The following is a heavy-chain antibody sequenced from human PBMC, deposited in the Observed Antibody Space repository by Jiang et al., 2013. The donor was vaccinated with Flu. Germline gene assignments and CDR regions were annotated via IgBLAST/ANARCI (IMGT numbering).Heavy chain of an antibody. Sequence: SGPGLVKPSGTLSLTCAVSGGSISSSNWWSWVRQPPGKGLEWIGEIYHSGSTNYNPSLKSRVTISVDKSKNQFSLKLSSVTAADTAVYYCARDRQGWSSTSCGWFDPWGQGTLVTVSS. CDR2: IYHSGST. CDR3: ARDRQGWSSTSCGWFDP. D-gene: IGHD2-2*01. J-gene: IGHJ5*02. V-gene: IGHV4-4*02. CDR1: GGSISSSNW.